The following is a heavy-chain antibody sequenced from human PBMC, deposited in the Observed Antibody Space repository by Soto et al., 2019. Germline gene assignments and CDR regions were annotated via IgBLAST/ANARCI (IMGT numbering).Heavy chain of an antibody. Sequence: QITLKESGPTLVKPTQTLTLTSTFSGFSLSTSGVAVGRIRQPPGKALEWLALIYWNDDKRYSPSLKSRLTITKDTSKNQVVLTMTNMDPVDTATYCCAHSSWFLGGFAFDIWGQGTMVTVSS. J-gene: IGHJ3*02. CDR2: IYWNDDK. CDR1: GFSLSTSGVA. CDR3: AHSSWFLGGFAFDI. D-gene: IGHD6-13*01. V-gene: IGHV2-5*01.